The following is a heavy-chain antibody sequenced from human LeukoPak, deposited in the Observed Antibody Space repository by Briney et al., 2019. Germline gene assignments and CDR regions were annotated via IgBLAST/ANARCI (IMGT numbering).Heavy chain of an antibody. CDR2: FDPEDGET. D-gene: IGHD4-23*01. CDR1: GYTLTELS. J-gene: IGHJ4*02. Sequence: GASVKVSCKVSGYTLTELSMHWVRQAPGKGLEWMGGFDPEDGETIYAQKFQGGVTITRDTSTSTAYMELRSLRSDDTAVYYCARARQSRVGNSRNANDYWGQGTLVTVSS. CDR3: ARARQSRVGNSRNANDY. V-gene: IGHV1-24*01.